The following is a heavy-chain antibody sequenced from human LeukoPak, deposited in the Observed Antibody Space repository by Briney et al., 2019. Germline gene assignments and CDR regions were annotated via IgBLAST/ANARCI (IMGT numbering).Heavy chain of an antibody. CDR3: ARVGPYYYDSSGYYYVVLFDY. D-gene: IGHD3-22*01. J-gene: IGHJ4*02. V-gene: IGHV1-18*01. CDR1: GYTFTSYG. CDR2: ISAYNGNT. Sequence: GASVKVSCKASGYTFTSYGISWLRQAPGQGLEWMGWISAYNGNTNYAQKLQGRVTMTTDTSTSTAYMELRSLRSDDTAVYYCARVGPYYYDSSGYYYVVLFDYWGQGTLVTVSS.